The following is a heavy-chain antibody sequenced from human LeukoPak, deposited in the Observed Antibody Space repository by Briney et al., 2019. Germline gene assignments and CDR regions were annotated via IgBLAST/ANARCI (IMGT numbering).Heavy chain of an antibody. CDR3: ARGRGQLSLSYFDL. V-gene: IGHV3-49*03. CDR2: IRSKVYGATT. D-gene: IGHD1-1*01. Sequence: GGSLRLSCTPSGFTFGDYAMSWFRQAPGKGLEWVGFIRSKVYGATTDYAASVNGRFTISRDDSKSVAYLQMNNLKIEETAVYFCARGRGQLSLSYFDLWGRGTLVIVSS. CDR1: GFTFGDYA. J-gene: IGHJ2*01.